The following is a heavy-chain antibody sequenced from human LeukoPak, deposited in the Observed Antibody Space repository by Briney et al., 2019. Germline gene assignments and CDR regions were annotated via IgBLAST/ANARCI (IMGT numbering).Heavy chain of an antibody. V-gene: IGHV3-30*04. CDR3: ARGMEYQLLLVDY. D-gene: IGHD2-2*01. Sequence: GRSLRLSCAASGFTFSSYAMHWVRQAPGKGLEWVAVISYDGSNKYYADSVKGRFTISRDNSKNTLYLQMNSLRAEDTAMYYCARGMEYQLLLVDYWGQGTLVTVSS. CDR2: ISYDGSNK. CDR1: GFTFSSYA. J-gene: IGHJ4*02.